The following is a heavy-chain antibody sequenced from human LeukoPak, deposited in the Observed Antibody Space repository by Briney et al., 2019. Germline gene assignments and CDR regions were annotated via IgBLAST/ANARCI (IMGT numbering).Heavy chain of an antibody. CDR3: ATDWKSYYDSSSFDY. D-gene: IGHD3-22*01. Sequence: PGGSLRLSCAASGFTFNTYAMSWVRQAPGKGLEWVSAISGSGGTTYYADSVKGRFTISRDNSKNTLYLQMNSLRVDDTAVYFCATDWKSYYDSSSFDYWGQGTLVTVSS. J-gene: IGHJ4*02. V-gene: IGHV3-23*01. CDR1: GFTFNTYA. CDR2: ISGSGGTT.